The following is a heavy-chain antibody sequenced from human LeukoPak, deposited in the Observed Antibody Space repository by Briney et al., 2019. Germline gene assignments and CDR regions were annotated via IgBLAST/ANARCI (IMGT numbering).Heavy chain of an antibody. D-gene: IGHD2-2*01. CDR1: GYIFTSYW. Sequence: KRGESLKISCKGSGYIFTSYWIGWVRQLPGKGLEWMGIIYPGDSDTRYSPSFQGQVTISADKSISTAYLQWSSLKASDTAMYYCARVYCSSTSCPENWFDPWGQGTLVTVSS. V-gene: IGHV5-51*01. J-gene: IGHJ5*02. CDR3: ARVYCSSTSCPENWFDP. CDR2: IYPGDSDT.